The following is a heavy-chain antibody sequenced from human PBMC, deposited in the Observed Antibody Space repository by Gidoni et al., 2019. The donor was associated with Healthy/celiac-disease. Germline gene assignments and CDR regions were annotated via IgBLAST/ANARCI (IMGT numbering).Heavy chain of an antibody. D-gene: IGHD6-19*01. CDR3: ARERIGIAVAGVLDY. J-gene: IGHJ4*02. Sequence: QVQLVESGGGVVQPGRSLRLSCAASGFTFSSYAMHWVSQAPGKGLEWVAVISYDGSNKYYADSVKGRFTISRDNSKNTLYLQMNSLRAEDTAVYYWARERIGIAVAGVLDYWGQGTLVTVSS. CDR1: GFTFSSYA. CDR2: ISYDGSNK. V-gene: IGHV3-30-3*01.